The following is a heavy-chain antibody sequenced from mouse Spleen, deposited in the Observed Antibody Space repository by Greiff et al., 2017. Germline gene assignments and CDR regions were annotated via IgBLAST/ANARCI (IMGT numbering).Heavy chain of an antibody. CDR1: GYTFTSYY. D-gene: IGHD1-1*01. V-gene: IGHV1S16*01. Sequence: QVQLKQSGPQLVRPGASVKLSCKASGYTFTSYYMYWVKQRPGQGLEWIGEINPSNGGTNFNEKFKSKATLTVDKSSSTAYMQLSSLTSEDSAVYYCTREKDYYGSSRWYFDVWGAGTTVTVSS. CDR2: INPSNGGT. J-gene: IGHJ1*01. CDR3: TREKDYYGSSRWYFDV.